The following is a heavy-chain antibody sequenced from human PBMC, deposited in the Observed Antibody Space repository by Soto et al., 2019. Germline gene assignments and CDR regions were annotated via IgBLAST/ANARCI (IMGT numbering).Heavy chain of an antibody. CDR3: AKDLSGILWFGESSPSSFDY. CDR2: ISGSGGST. J-gene: IGHJ4*02. Sequence: GGSLRLSCAASGFTFSSYAMSWVRQAPGKGLEWVSAISGSGGSTYYADSVKGRFTISRDNSKNTLYLQMNSLRAEDTAVYYCAKDLSGILWFGESSPSSFDYWGQGTLVTVSS. CDR1: GFTFSSYA. D-gene: IGHD3-10*01. V-gene: IGHV3-23*01.